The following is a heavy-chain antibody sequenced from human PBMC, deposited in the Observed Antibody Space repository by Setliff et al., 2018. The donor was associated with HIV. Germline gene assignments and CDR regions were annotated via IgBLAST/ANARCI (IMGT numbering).Heavy chain of an antibody. CDR3: TRAHFLVTETRNWFDP. CDR1: GFNFTNYY. V-gene: IGHV1-46*01. J-gene: IGHJ5*02. CDR2: INASGDKT. Sequence: ASVKVSCKASGFNFTNYYIHWVRQAPGEGLEWVGVINASGDKTNYAQKFQGRLIITRDTSTSIAYMELIRPRHDDTAFYYCTRAHFLVTETRNWFDPWGQGTLVTVSS. D-gene: IGHD1-26*01.